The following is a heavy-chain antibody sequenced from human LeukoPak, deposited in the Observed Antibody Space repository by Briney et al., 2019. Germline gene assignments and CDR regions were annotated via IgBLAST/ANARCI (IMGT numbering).Heavy chain of an antibody. CDR3: AREGRDCSSTSCLNWFDP. J-gene: IGHJ5*02. Sequence: GGSLRLSCAASGFTFSSYWMSWVGQAPGKGLEWVANIKQDGSEKYYVDSVKGRFTISRDNAKNSLYLQMNSLRAEDTAVYYCAREGRDCSSTSCLNWFDPWGQGTLVTVSS. D-gene: IGHD2-2*01. V-gene: IGHV3-7*01. CDR1: GFTFSSYW. CDR2: IKQDGSEK.